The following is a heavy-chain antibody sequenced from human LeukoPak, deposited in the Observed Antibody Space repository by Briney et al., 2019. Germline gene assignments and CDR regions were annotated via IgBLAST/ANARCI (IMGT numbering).Heavy chain of an antibody. V-gene: IGHV4-31*03. Sequence: PSQTLSLTCTVSGGSISSGGYYWSWIRQHPGKGLEWIGYIYYSGSTYYNPSLKSRVTISVDTSKNQFSLKLSSVTAADTAVYYCARSYCSSTSCLQYYYYYYYMDVWGKGTTVTVSS. CDR1: GGSISSGGYY. CDR3: ARSYCSSTSCLQYYYYYYYMDV. J-gene: IGHJ6*03. D-gene: IGHD2-2*01. CDR2: IYYSGST.